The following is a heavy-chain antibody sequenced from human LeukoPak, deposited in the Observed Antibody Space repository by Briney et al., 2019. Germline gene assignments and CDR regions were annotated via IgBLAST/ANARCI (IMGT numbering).Heavy chain of an antibody. D-gene: IGHD2-2*02. CDR2: INPNSGGT. Sequence: ASVKVSCKASGYTFTGYYMHWVRQAPGQGLEWMGWINPNSGGTNYAQKFQGRVTMTRDTSISTAYMELSRLRSDDTAVYYCARESGYCSSTSCYMFDPWGQGTLVTVSS. J-gene: IGHJ5*02. CDR1: GYTFTGYY. CDR3: ARESGYCSSTSCYMFDP. V-gene: IGHV1-2*02.